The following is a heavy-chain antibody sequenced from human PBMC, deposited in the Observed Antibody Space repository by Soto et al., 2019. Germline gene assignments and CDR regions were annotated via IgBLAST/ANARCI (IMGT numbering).Heavy chain of an antibody. Sequence: GGLLRVSCAVAGVTSSNYEMHRVSKDQGKGLEYVSGISNNGAHTDYAKSVKGRFTISRDNSENTLYLQMGSPRAEDMALYYCARRGYGSRWPNVYMDVWGKRTTVTVSS. V-gene: IGHV3-64*01. D-gene: IGHD6-13*01. CDR2: ISNNGAHT. CDR1: GVTSSNYE. J-gene: IGHJ6*03. CDR3: ARRGYGSRWPNVYMDV.